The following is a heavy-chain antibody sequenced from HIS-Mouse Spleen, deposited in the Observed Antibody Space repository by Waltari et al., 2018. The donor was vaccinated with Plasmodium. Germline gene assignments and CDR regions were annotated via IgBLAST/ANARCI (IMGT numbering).Heavy chain of an antibody. V-gene: IGHV4-39*07. CDR1: GGSISSSSYY. CDR2: IYYSGST. CDR3: ARDRITGTSYFDY. Sequence: QLQLQESGPGLVKPSETLSLTCTVPGGSISSSSYYWGWNRQPPGKGLEWIGSIYYSGSTYYNPSLKSRVTISVDTSKNQFSLKLSSVTAADTAVYYCARDRITGTSYFDYWGQGTLVTVSS. D-gene: IGHD1-7*01. J-gene: IGHJ4*02.